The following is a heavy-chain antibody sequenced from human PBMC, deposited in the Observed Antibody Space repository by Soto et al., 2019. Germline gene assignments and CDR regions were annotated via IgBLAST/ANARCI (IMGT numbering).Heavy chain of an antibody. J-gene: IGHJ4*02. CDR3: ARGVFGQPDS. D-gene: IGHD3-10*02. Sequence: EVQLVESGGGMVQPGGSPRLSCVASGISVKSNYMNWVRQAPGKGLEWVSIMYSGGSTYYADSVKGRFTISRHNSKDTLYLQMNSLRIEDTATYYCARGVFGQPDSWGQGTLVIVSS. V-gene: IGHV3-53*04. CDR1: GISVKSNY. CDR2: MYSGGST.